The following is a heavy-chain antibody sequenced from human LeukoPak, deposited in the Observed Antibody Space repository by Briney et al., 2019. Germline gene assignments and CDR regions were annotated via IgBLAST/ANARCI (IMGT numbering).Heavy chain of an antibody. D-gene: IGHD3-10*01. CDR1: GGSISSYY. CDR2: IYTSGST. CDR3: ARGLRGSGSYYLGYYYYYYMDV. J-gene: IGHJ6*03. Sequence: KSSETLSLTCTVSGGSISSYYWSWIRQPPGKGLEWIRRIYTSGSTNYNPSLKSRVTISVDTSKNQFSLKLSSVTAADTAVYYCARGLRGSGSYYLGYYYYYYMDVWGKGTTVTVSS. V-gene: IGHV4-4*08.